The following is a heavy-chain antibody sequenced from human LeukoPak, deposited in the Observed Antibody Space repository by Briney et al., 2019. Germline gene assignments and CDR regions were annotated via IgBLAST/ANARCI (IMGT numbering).Heavy chain of an antibody. CDR1: GYTLTELS. V-gene: IGHV1-24*01. J-gene: IGHJ5*02. CDR3: ATAPALWFGELRRGIDP. D-gene: IGHD3-10*01. CDR2: FDPEDGET. Sequence: ASVKVSCKVCGYTLTELSMHWVRQAPGKGLEWMGGFDPEDGETIYAQKFQGRVTMTEDTSTDTAYMELSSLRSEDTAVYYCATAPALWFGELRRGIDPWGQGTLVTVSS.